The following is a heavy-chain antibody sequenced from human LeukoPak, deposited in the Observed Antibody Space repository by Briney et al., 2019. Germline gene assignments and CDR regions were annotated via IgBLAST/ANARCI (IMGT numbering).Heavy chain of an antibody. Sequence: GGSLRLSCTASGFTFSSYTMNWVRQAPGKGLEWVSYISSGSGAIYYADSVKSRFTISRDNAENSLYLQMNSLRVEDTAVYYCARDRYLGLDYWGQGTLVTVSS. V-gene: IGHV3-48*01. CDR1: GFTFSSYT. J-gene: IGHJ4*02. D-gene: IGHD1-1*01. CDR3: ARDRYLGLDY. CDR2: ISSGSGAI.